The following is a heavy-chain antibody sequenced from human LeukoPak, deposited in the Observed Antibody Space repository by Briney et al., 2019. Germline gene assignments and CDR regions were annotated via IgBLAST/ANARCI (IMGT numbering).Heavy chain of an antibody. D-gene: IGHD3-22*01. CDR1: GGSVSSGISY. Sequence: SETLSLTCSVSGGSVSSGISYWSWIRQPPGEGLEWIAYISDSGGSDYNPSLRGRVTISLDTSKNQFSLRLTSVTAADTAVYYCARVAMAENYYDSSGYFDYWGQGTLVTVSS. CDR2: ISDSGGS. V-gene: IGHV4-61*01. CDR3: ARVAMAENYYDSSGYFDY. J-gene: IGHJ4*02.